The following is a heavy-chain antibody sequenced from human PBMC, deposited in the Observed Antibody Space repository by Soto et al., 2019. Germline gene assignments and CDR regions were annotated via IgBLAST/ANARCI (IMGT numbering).Heavy chain of an antibody. Sequence: CAASGFTFSSYAKRWVRQAPVKGLEWVSAISGSGGSTYYADSVKGRFTISRDNSKNTLYLQMNSLRAEDTAVYYCARRGSGSYYDYWGQGTLVTVSS. V-gene: IGHV3-23*01. CDR1: GFTFSSYA. J-gene: IGHJ4*02. CDR2: ISGSGGST. D-gene: IGHD1-26*01. CDR3: ARRGSGSYYDY.